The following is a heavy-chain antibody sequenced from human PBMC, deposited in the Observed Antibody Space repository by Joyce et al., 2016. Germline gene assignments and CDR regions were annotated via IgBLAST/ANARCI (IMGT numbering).Heavy chain of an antibody. J-gene: IGHJ4*02. CDR3: GSVFEY. CDR2: VGSDGSGT. V-gene: IGHV3-74*01. CDR1: GFTFTNYW. Sequence: EVQLVESGGGLLQPGGSLRLSCAASGFTFTNYWMHWVRQAPGKGLVWVARVGSDGSGTSYADSVKGRFTISRDNAKNMVYLQMNSLRIEDTAVYYCGSVFEYWGRGALVTVSS.